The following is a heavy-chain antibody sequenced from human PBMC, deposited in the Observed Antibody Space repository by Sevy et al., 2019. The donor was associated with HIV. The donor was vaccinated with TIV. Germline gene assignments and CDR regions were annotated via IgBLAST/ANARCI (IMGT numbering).Heavy chain of an antibody. CDR1: GLTFSKYS. V-gene: IGHV3-23*01. CDR3: AREGCTKPHDY. Sequence: GGSLRLSCAASGLTFSKYSMSWIRQPPGKGLEWVSTLSFGCGEINYADSVKGRFTISRDNSKSSVYLQMNNLRPEDTAVYYCAREGCTKPHDYSGQRTLVTVSS. CDR2: LSFGCGEI. D-gene: IGHD2-8*01. J-gene: IGHJ4*02.